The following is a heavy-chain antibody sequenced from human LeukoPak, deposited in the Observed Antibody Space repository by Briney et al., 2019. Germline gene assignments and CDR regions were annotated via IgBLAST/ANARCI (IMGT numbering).Heavy chain of an antibody. D-gene: IGHD2-2*02. CDR2: IYSGGNT. Sequence: PGGSLRLSCAASGLTVSSNCMSWVRQAPGKGLEWVSFIYSGGNTYYADSVKGRFTISRDNAKNSLYLQMNSLRAEDTALYYCARRDIVVVPASILGAFDIWGQGTMVTVSS. V-gene: IGHV3-53*01. J-gene: IGHJ3*02. CDR1: GLTVSSNC. CDR3: ARRDIVVVPASILGAFDI.